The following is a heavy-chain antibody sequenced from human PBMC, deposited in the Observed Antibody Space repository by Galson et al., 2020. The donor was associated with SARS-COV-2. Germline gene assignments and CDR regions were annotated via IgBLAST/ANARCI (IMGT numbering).Heavy chain of an antibody. J-gene: IGHJ5*02. D-gene: IGHD3-16*01. V-gene: IGHV4-39*07. Sequence: SETLSLTCTVSGASISSSSYYCDWIRQPPGKGLEWIARVFYSGSTYYNPSLKSRVTISLDASKNQFSLNLSSVTAADTAVYYCARERTTFRWFDPWGQGTVVSVSA. CDR2: VFYSGST. CDR3: ARERTTFRWFDP. CDR1: GASISSSSYY.